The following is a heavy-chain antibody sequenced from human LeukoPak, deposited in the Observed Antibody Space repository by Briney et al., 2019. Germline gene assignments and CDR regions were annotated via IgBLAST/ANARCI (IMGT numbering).Heavy chain of an antibody. J-gene: IGHJ4*02. D-gene: IGHD2-2*01. Sequence: APVKVSCKASGYTFTSYGISWVRQAPGQGLEWMGWISAYNGNTNYAQKLQGRVTMTTDTSTSTAYMELRSLRSDDTAVYYCARAVGRPGYCSSTSCYEFDYWGQGTLVTVSS. CDR3: ARAVGRPGYCSSTSCYEFDY. CDR2: ISAYNGNT. CDR1: GYTFTSYG. V-gene: IGHV1-18*01.